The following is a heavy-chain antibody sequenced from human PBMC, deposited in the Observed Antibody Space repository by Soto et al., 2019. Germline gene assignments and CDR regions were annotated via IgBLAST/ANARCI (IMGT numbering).Heavy chain of an antibody. CDR2: INPSGGST. CDR1: GYTFTSYY. V-gene: IGHV1-46*03. Sequence: ASVKVSCKASGYTFTSYYMHWVRQAPGQGLEWMGIINPSGGSTSYAQKFQGRVTMTRDTSTSTVYMELSSLRSEDTAVYYCARDAVGAVLRFLEWFDSYYYYMDVWGKGTTVTVSS. D-gene: IGHD3-3*01. J-gene: IGHJ6*03. CDR3: ARDAVGAVLRFLEWFDSYYYYMDV.